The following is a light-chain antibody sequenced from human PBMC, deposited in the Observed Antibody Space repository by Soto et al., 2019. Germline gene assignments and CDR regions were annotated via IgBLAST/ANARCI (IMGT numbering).Light chain of an antibody. J-gene: IGKJ5*01. CDR1: QSVLYSSNNRNY. CDR2: WAS. V-gene: IGKV4-1*01. Sequence: DIVMTQSPDSLAVSLGERVTINCKSSQSVLYSSNNRNYLAWYQQKPGQPPKLLIYWASTRESGVPDRFSGSGSGTDFTLTISSLQPEDVATYYCQNYNTAPPTFGQGTRLEIK. CDR3: QNYNTAPPT.